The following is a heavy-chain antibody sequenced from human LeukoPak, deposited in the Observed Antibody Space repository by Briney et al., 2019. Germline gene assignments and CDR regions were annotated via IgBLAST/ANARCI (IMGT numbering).Heavy chain of an antibody. V-gene: IGHV1-46*01. J-gene: IGHJ4*02. CDR3: ARDWVSYDSSGFYVNFAY. CDR2: INPSGGST. D-gene: IGHD3-22*01. Sequence: ASVKVSCKASGYTFTNYHMHWVRQAPGQGLEWMGIINPSGGSTTYAQKFQGRVTMTRDMSTNTVYMELSRLRSDDTAVYYCARDWVSYDSSGFYVNFAYWGQGTLVTVSS. CDR1: GYTFTNYH.